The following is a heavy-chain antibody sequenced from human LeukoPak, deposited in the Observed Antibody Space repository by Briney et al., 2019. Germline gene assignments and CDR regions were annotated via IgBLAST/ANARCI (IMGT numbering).Heavy chain of an antibody. CDR2: ISGSGGST. CDR1: GFTFSSYA. Sequence: LPGGSLRLSCAASGFTFSSYAMSWVRQAPGKGLEWVSAISGSGGSTYYADSVKGRFTISRDNAKNSLYLQMNSLRAEDTAVYYCARGSYYDPPHWGQGTLVTVSS. CDR3: ARGSYYDPPH. D-gene: IGHD1-26*01. J-gene: IGHJ4*02. V-gene: IGHV3-23*01.